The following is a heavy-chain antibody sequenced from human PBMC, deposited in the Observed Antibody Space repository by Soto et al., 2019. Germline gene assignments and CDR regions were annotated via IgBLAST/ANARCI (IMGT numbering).Heavy chain of an antibody. CDR1: GYTFTGYY. J-gene: IGHJ6*02. CDR3: ARDRKDSYGSGPYYYYYGMDV. D-gene: IGHD5-18*01. CDR2: INPNSGGT. V-gene: IGHV1-2*02. Sequence: GASVKVSCKASGYTFTGYYMHWVRQAPGQGLEWMGWINPNSGGTNYAQKFQGRVTMTRDTSISTAYMELSRLRSDDTAVYYCARDRKDSYGSGPYYYYYGMDVWGQGTTVTVSS.